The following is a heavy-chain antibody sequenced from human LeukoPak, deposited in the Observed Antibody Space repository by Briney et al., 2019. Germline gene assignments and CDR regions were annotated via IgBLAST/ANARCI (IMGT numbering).Heavy chain of an antibody. D-gene: IGHD2-15*01. CDR1: GGSISSSSYY. V-gene: IGHV4-61*05. CDR2: IYYSGST. J-gene: IGHJ5*02. Sequence: PSETLSLTCTVSGGSISSSSYYWGWIRQPPGKGLEWIGYIYYSGSTNYNPSLKSRVTISVDTSKNQFSLKLSSVTAADTAVYYCARVHSHEYCSGGSCNFKQNWFDPWGQGTLVTVSS. CDR3: ARVHSHEYCSGGSCNFKQNWFDP.